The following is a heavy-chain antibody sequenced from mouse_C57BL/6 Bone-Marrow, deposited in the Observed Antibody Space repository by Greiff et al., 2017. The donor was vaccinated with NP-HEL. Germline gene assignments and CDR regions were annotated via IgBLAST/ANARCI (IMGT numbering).Heavy chain of an antibody. CDR3: ARRDYYGSSYDWYFDV. Sequence: VKLVESGAELARPGASVKLSCKASGYTFTSYGISWVKQRTGQGLEWIGEIYPRSGNTYYNEKFKGKATLTADKSSSTAYMELRSLTSEDSAVYFCARRDYYGSSYDWYFDVWGTGTTVTVSS. J-gene: IGHJ1*03. V-gene: IGHV1-81*01. CDR2: IYPRSGNT. D-gene: IGHD1-1*01. CDR1: GYTFTSYG.